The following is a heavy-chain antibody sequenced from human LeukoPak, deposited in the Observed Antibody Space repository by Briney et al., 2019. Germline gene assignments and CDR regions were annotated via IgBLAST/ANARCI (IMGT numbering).Heavy chain of an antibody. CDR2: INPNSGGT. CDR1: GYTFTGYY. J-gene: IGHJ5*02. V-gene: IGHV1-2*02. Sequence: GASVKVSCKASGYTFTGYYMHWVRQAPGQGLEWMGWINPNSGGTNYAQKFQGRVTMARDTSISTAYMELSRLRSDDTAVYYCARGPPYDFWSGLLFDPWGQGTLVTVSS. CDR3: ARGPPYDFWSGLLFDP. D-gene: IGHD3-3*01.